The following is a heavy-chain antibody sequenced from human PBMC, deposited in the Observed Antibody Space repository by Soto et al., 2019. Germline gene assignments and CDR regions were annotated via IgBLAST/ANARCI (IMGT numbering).Heavy chain of an antibody. J-gene: IGHJ4*02. V-gene: IGHV4-34*01. CDR1: GGSFSGYY. CDR2: INHSGST. CDR3: ARRHGGYDSTVIAVAGTTFDY. Sequence: QVQLQQWGAGLLKPSETLSLTCAVYGGSFSGYYWSWIRQPPGKGLEWIGEINHSGSTNYNPSLKSRVTISVDTSKNQFSLKLSSVTAADTAVYYCARRHGGYDSTVIAVAGTTFDYWGQGTLVTVSS. D-gene: IGHD6-19*01.